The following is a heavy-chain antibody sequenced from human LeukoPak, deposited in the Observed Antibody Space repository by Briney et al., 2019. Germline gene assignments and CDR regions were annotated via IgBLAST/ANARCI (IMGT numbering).Heavy chain of an antibody. D-gene: IGHD3-22*01. J-gene: IGHJ4*02. V-gene: IGHV1-2*02. CDR2: INPNSGGT. CDR1: GYTFTGYY. Sequence: GASVKVSCKASGYTFTGYYMHWVRQAPGQGLEWMGWINPNSGGTNYAQKFQGRVTMTRDTSISTAYMELSRLRSDDTAVYYSARVWYYYDSSGYYDYWGQGTLVTVSS. CDR3: ARVWYYYDSSGYYDY.